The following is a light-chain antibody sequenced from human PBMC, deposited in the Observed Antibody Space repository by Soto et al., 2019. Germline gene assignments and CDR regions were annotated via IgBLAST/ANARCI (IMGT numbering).Light chain of an antibody. Sequence: EIVLTQSPGTLSLSPGEKATLSCRASQSVSNNYLAWYQQKPGLAPRLLIYDASSRATGIPDRFSGSGSGTDFTLTISRLEPEDFAVYYCQQYGSSSTFGGGTKVDIK. CDR1: QSVSNNY. V-gene: IGKV3D-20*01. CDR2: DAS. CDR3: QQYGSSST. J-gene: IGKJ4*01.